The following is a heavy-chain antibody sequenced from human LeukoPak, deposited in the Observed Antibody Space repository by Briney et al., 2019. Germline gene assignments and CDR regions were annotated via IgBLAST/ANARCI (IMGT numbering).Heavy chain of an antibody. CDR2: ISAYNGNT. D-gene: IGHD1-26*01. V-gene: IGHV1-18*01. Sequence: ASVNVSRKASGYTFTSYGISWVRQAPGQGLEWMGWISAYNGNTNYAQKLQGRVTMTTDTSTSTAYMELRSLRSDDTAVYYCARDRSGSYRGGDAFDIWGQGTMVTVSS. J-gene: IGHJ3*02. CDR1: GYTFTSYG. CDR3: ARDRSGSYRGGDAFDI.